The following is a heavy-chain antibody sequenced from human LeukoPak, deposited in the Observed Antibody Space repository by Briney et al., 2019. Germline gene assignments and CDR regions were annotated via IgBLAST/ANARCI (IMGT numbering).Heavy chain of an antibody. D-gene: IGHD3-10*01. CDR3: TRRGNYSPAGMDV. Sequence: SETLSLTCTVSGVSISSSTYSWDWIRQPPGKGLEWIGCIYYSGSTHYNPSLKSRVSFSIDTSKNQFSLSLGSVTAADTAVYYCTRRGNYSPAGMDVWGQGTTVIVSS. J-gene: IGHJ6*02. CDR1: GVSISSSTYS. CDR2: IYYSGST. V-gene: IGHV4-39*01.